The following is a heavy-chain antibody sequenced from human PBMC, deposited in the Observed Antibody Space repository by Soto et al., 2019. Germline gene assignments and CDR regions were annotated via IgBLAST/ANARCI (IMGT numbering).Heavy chain of an antibody. J-gene: IGHJ6*02. D-gene: IGHD6-19*01. CDR2: FDPEDGET. V-gene: IGHV1-24*01. Sequence: GASVKVSCKASGYTLTELSMHWVRQAPGKGLEWMGGFDPEDGETIYAQKFQGRVTMTEDTSTDTAYMELSSLRSEDTAVYYCATNIAVAGRGYYYYYGMDVWGQGTTVTVSS. CDR1: GYTLTELS. CDR3: ATNIAVAGRGYYYYYGMDV.